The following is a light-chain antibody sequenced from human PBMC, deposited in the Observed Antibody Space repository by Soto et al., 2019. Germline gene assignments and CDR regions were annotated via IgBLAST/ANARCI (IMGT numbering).Light chain of an antibody. J-gene: IGLJ1*01. Sequence: QSVLTQPPAASGTPGQRVTISCSGSSSNIGSNYVYWYQQLPGTAPKLLIYRNNQRPSGVPDRFSGSKSGTSASLAISGLRSXDEADYYCAAWDDSLSKVFGTGTKGTVL. V-gene: IGLV1-47*01. CDR1: SSNIGSNY. CDR2: RNN. CDR3: AAWDDSLSKV.